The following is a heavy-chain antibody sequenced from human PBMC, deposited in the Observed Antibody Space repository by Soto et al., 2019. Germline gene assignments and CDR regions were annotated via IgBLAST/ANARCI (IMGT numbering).Heavy chain of an antibody. CDR1: GFTFSIFH. CDR2: ISSSGGGT. Sequence: EVQLLESGGGLVQPGGSLRLSCAASGFTFSIFHMTWVRQAPGKGLEWVSAISSSGGGTYYAHSVRGRFTISRDNSKSTLYLQMNSLRAEDTALYYCAKDLTYSSSWTYDSWGQGTLVSVSS. V-gene: IGHV3-23*01. J-gene: IGHJ4*02. D-gene: IGHD6-13*01. CDR3: AKDLTYSSSWTYDS.